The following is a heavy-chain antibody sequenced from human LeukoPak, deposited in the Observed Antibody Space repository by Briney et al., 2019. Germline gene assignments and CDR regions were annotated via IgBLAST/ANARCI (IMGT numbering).Heavy chain of an antibody. J-gene: IGHJ3*02. CDR3: ARVLNYYDSSGYSHDAFDI. CDR2: ISAYNGNT. D-gene: IGHD3-22*01. Sequence: ASVKVSRKASGYTFTSYGISWVRQAPGQGLEWMGWISAYNGNTHYAQKLQGRVTMTTDTSTSTAYMELRSLRSDDTAVYYCARVLNYYDSSGYSHDAFDIWGQGTMVTVSS. CDR1: GYTFTSYG. V-gene: IGHV1-18*01.